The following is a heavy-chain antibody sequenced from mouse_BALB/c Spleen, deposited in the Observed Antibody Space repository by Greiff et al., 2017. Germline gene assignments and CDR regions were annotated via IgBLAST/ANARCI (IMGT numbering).Heavy chain of an antibody. CDR1: GFTFSSFG. Sequence: EVMLVESGGGLVQPGGSRKLSCAASGFTFSSFGMHWVRQAPEKGLEWVAYISSGSSTIYYADTVKGRFTISRDNPKNTLFLQMTSLRSEDTAMYYCARWLLGFAYWGQGTLVTVSA. V-gene: IGHV5-17*02. CDR3: ARWLLGFAY. CDR2: ISSGSSTI. J-gene: IGHJ3*01. D-gene: IGHD2-3*01.